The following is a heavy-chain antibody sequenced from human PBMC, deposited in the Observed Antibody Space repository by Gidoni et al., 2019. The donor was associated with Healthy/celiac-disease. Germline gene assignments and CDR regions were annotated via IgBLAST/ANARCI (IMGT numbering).Heavy chain of an antibody. J-gene: IGHJ6*02. CDR2: ISSSGSTI. CDR1: GFTFSSYE. CDR3: ARDGPIYIGSSFSYYGMDV. D-gene: IGHD6-13*01. Sequence: EVQLVESGGGLVQPGGSLRLSCAASGFTFSSYEMNWVRQAPGKGLEWVSYISSSGSTIYYADSVKGRFTISRDNAKNSLYLQMNSLRAEDTAVYYCARDGPIYIGSSFSYYGMDVWGQGTTVTVSS. V-gene: IGHV3-48*03.